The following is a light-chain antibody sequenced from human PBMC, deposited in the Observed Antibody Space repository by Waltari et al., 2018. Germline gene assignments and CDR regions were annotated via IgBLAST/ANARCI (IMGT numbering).Light chain of an antibody. CDR2: GAS. CDR3: QHYYNFPWT. CDR1: QGISTY. V-gene: IGKV1D-8*03. J-gene: IGKJ1*01. Sequence: VIWMTQSPSLLSASPGDRVTIPRRMSQGISTYLAWYQQKPGRAPDLLIYGASILHSGVPSRFSGSGSGTDFTLTISSLQSEDVATYYCQHYYNFPWTFGQGTKVEIK.